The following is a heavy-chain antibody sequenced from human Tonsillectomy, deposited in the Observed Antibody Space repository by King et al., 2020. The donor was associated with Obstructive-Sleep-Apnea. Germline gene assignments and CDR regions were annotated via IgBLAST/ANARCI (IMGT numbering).Heavy chain of an antibody. CDR2: IYHIGSP. V-gene: IGHV4-38-2*02. Sequence: VQLQESGPGLVKTSETLSLTCTVSGYSISSGVYWGGIRQPPWKGLEWIGIIYHIGSPHYHPSLESRVTISVDTSKNQFSLQLRSVTAADTAVYYCARADGYNFGQHSYFDYWGQGTLVTVSS. J-gene: IGHJ4*01. CDR1: GYSISSGVY. D-gene: IGHD5-24*01. CDR3: ARADGYNFGQHSYFDY.